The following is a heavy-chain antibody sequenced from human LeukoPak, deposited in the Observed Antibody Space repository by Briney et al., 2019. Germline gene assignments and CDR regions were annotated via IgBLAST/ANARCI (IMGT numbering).Heavy chain of an antibody. CDR2: IYYSGST. CDR3: ARAAITGTPWFDP. Sequence: SETLSLTCTVSGGSLSSSSYYWGWIRQPPGKGLEWIGSIYYSGSTYYNPSLKSRVTISVDTSKNQFSLKLSSVTAADTAVYYCARAAITGTPWFDPWGQGTLVTVSS. D-gene: IGHD1-20*01. J-gene: IGHJ5*02. CDR1: GGSLSSSSYY. V-gene: IGHV4-39*07.